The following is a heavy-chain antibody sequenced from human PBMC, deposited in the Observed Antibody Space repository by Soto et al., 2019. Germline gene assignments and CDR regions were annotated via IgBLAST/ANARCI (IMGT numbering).Heavy chain of an antibody. V-gene: IGHV4-4*02. Sequence: PYESLSRPCFLSDKSISKASRWNWVRQPPGQGLEWIGEVQHTKGALYNPALRSRVTVSADLFNSKIFLEVHSLGAADTAVYYCARAGTWNLDSWGQGTPVTVSS. J-gene: IGHJ4*02. D-gene: IGHD1-1*01. CDR3: ARAGTWNLDS. CDR2: VQHTKGA. CDR1: DKSISKASR.